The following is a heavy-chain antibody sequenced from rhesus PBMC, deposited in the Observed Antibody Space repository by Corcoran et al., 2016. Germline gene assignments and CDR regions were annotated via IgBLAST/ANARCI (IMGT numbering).Heavy chain of an antibody. D-gene: IGHD6-43*01. Sequence: QVQLQESGPAVVTPSETLSLTCAVSGGSISSSNWWAWIRQSPGKGLEWIGGIYGSAASTVYSPSLKSRVTLSIDTSKNQFSLKLSSVTAADTAVYFCARHLGSSYGWRFDVWGAGVLVTVSS. CDR2: IYGSAAST. V-gene: IGHV4-93*02. CDR1: GGSISSSNW. J-gene: IGHJ5-1*01. CDR3: ARHLGSSYGWRFDV.